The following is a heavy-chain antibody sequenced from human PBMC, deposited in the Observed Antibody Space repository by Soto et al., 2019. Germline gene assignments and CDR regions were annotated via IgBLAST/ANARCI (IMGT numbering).Heavy chain of an antibody. D-gene: IGHD1-26*01. Sequence: GSLRLSCAASGFTFSSYSMNWVRQAPGKGLEWVSSISSSSSYIYYADSVKGRFTISRDNAKNSLYLQMNSLRAEDTAVYYCARAIGSYNGMDLWGQGTTVTVSS. CDR1: GFTFSSYS. CDR3: ARAIGSYNGMDL. J-gene: IGHJ6*02. V-gene: IGHV3-21*01. CDR2: ISSSSSYI.